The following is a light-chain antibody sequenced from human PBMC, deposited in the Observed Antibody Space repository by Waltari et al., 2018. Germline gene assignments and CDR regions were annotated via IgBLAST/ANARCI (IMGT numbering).Light chain of an antibody. V-gene: IGLV3-19*01. CDR2: GKN. Sequence: SSDLTQDPAVSVALGQTVRITCQGDILRTYYGNGCRQKPGQPPELVIYGKNNRPSWIPDRCSASSSGNTSSVIITGAQAEDEADYYCSSRELSGHVVFGGGTRLTVL. CDR3: SSRELSGHVV. J-gene: IGLJ2*01. CDR1: ILRTYY.